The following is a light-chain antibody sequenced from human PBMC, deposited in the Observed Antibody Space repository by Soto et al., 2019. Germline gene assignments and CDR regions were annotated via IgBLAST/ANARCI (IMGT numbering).Light chain of an antibody. J-gene: IGKJ1*01. V-gene: IGKV1-5*03. CDR2: KAS. CDR1: QNVSIW. Sequence: DIQMTQSPSTLPASIGDRVTLTCRASQNVSIWLAWYQQKPGRAPKLLIYKASSLESGVPSRFSGSGFATEFTLTISSLQPDDFATYYCQQYKSYPLAFGQGTKVEIK. CDR3: QQYKSYPLA.